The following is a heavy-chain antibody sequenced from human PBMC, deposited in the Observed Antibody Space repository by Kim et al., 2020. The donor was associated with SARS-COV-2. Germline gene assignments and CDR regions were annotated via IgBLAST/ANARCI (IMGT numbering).Heavy chain of an antibody. D-gene: IGHD3-22*01. J-gene: IGHJ4*02. CDR1: GFTFSNAW. CDR2: IKGKTDGGTT. V-gene: IGHV3-15*01. Sequence: GGSLRLSCAASGFTFSNAWMSWVRQAPGKGLEWAGRIKGKTDGGTTDYAAPVKGRFTISRDDSKNTLYLQMNSLKTEDTAVYYCTCFSSGYYLDYWGQGTLVTVSS. CDR3: TCFSSGYYLDY.